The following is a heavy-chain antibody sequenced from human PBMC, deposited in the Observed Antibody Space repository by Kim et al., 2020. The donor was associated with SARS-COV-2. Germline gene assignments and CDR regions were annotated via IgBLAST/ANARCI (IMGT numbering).Heavy chain of an antibody. CDR2: IQGEGRTT. J-gene: IGHJ6*01. CDR3: ERSCESVKDR. V-gene: IGHV3-74*01. Sequence: GGSLRLSCAASGFNFSPYTMHLVRQAPGNGGMWVSRIQGEGRTTRYADSAKGRLTISRDNANSTLQLQRSRLMPADTSSSDLERSCESVKDRRVQG. CDR1: GFNFSPYT. D-gene: IGHD1-1*01.